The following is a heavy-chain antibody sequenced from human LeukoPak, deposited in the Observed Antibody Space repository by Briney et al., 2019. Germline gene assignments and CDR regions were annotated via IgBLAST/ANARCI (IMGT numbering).Heavy chain of an antibody. J-gene: IGHJ5*02. Sequence: SVKVSCKASGFTFTSSAVQWVRQARGQRLEWIGWIVVGSGNTNYAQKFQERVTITRDMSTSTAYMELSGLRSEDTAVYYCAADPGNVWFDPWGQGTLVTVSS. CDR2: IVVGSGNT. CDR1: GFTFTSSA. V-gene: IGHV1-58*01. D-gene: IGHD1-1*01. CDR3: AADPGNVWFDP.